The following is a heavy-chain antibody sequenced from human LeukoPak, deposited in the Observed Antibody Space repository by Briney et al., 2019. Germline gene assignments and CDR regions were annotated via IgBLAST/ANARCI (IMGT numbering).Heavy chain of an antibody. CDR1: GGSISSSSYY. CDR2: IFYTGNT. D-gene: IGHD4-11*01. V-gene: IGHV4-39*01. Sequence: PSETLSLTCTVSGGSISSSSYYWGWIRHPPGKGLEWIGSIFYTGNTYYNPSLKSRVTISVDTSKNQFSLKLSSVTAADTAVYYCARRPYSNYIDYWGQGTLVTVSS. J-gene: IGHJ4*02. CDR3: ARRPYSNYIDY.